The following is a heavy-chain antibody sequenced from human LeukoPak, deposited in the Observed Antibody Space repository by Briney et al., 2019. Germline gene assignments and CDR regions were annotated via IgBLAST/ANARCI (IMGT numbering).Heavy chain of an antibody. D-gene: IGHD3-10*01. Sequence: SETLSLTCAVYGGSFSGYYWSWIRQPPGKGLEWIGEINHSGSTNYNPSLKSRVTISVDTSKNQFSLKLSSVTAADTAVYYCARGLGSGSSPPSYWGQGTLVTVSS. V-gene: IGHV4-34*01. CDR2: INHSGST. CDR3: ARGLGSGSSPPSY. CDR1: GGSFSGYY. J-gene: IGHJ4*02.